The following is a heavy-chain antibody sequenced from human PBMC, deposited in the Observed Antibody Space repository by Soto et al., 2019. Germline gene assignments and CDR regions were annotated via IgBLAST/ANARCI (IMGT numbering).Heavy chain of an antibody. CDR3: AKMYSRGWDNWFDP. CDR1: GGSISSSSYY. D-gene: IGHD6-19*01. V-gene: IGHV4-39*01. J-gene: IGHJ5*02. Sequence: QLQLQESGPGLVKPSETLSLTCTVSGGSISSSSYYWGWIRQPPGKGLEWIGSIYYRGSTYYNPSLKSRVTISVDTSKNQFSLKLSSVTAADTAVYYCAKMYSRGWDNWFDPWGQGTLVTVSS. CDR2: IYYRGST.